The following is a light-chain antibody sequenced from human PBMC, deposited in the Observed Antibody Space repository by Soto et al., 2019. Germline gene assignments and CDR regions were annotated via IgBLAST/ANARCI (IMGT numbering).Light chain of an antibody. V-gene: IGKV3-15*01. CDR1: QSVSSN. J-gene: IGKJ4*01. CDR2: GTS. CDR3: QQYNKWPLT. Sequence: EIVMTQSPATLSESPGERATLSCRASQSVSSNLAWYQQKRGQAPRLLIYGTSTRATGSPARFSGSGTGTEFTLPISGLQSEDFAVYYCQQYNKWPLTFGGGTKVEIK.